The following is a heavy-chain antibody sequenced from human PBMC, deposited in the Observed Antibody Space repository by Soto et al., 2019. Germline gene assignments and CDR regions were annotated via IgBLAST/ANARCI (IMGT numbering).Heavy chain of an antibody. CDR2: IVPIFGTR. V-gene: IGHV1-69*05. D-gene: IGHD3-22*01. Sequence: SVKVSCKISGGTFSRYSISWVRQARGQGLEWMGGIVPIFGTRNYAQKFQDRVTITTDESATTAHMELSNLRSEDTAVYYCARPYEGGYSSNHHYYYALDVWGQGTAVTVSS. CDR3: ARPYEGGYSSNHHYYYALDV. J-gene: IGHJ6*02. CDR1: GGTFSRYS.